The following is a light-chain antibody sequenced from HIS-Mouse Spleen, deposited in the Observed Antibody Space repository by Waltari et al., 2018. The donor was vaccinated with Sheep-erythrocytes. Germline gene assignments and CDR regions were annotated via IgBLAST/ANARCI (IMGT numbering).Light chain of an antibody. Sequence: QSVLTQPPSASGTPGQRVTISCSRSSSNIGTNTVNWYQQLPGTAPKLPIYSNNQRPSGVPDRLSGSKSGTSASLAISGLQSEDEADYYCAAWDDSLNGPVFGGGTKLTVL. CDR2: SNN. J-gene: IGLJ3*02. CDR1: SSNIGTNT. CDR3: AAWDDSLNGPV. V-gene: IGLV1-44*01.